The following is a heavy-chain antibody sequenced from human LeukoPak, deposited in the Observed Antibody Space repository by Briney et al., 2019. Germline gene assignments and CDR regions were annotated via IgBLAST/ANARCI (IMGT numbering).Heavy chain of an antibody. D-gene: IGHD5-18*01. V-gene: IGHV3-43*01. J-gene: IGHJ4*02. CDR2: ISWDGGST. CDR3: AKPLQYSYGSGGYYFDY. Sequence: PGGSRRLSCAASGFSFDDYAMHWVRQAPGKGLEWVSLISWDGGSTYYADSVKGRFTISRDNSKNSLYLQMNSLRTEDTALYYCAKPLQYSYGSGGYYFDYWGQGTLVTVSS. CDR1: GFSFDDYA.